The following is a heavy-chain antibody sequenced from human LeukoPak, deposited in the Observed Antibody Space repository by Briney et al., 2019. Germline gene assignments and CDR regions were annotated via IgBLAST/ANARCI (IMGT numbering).Heavy chain of an antibody. Sequence: SETLSLTCTVSGGSISSTSFYWSWIRQPPGKGLEWIGEINHSGSTNYNPSLKSRVTISVDTSKNQFSLKLSSVTAADTAVYYCARGRLYYYDSSGQTHFDYWGQGTLVTVSS. J-gene: IGHJ4*02. CDR1: GGSISSTSFY. V-gene: IGHV4-39*07. CDR2: INHSGST. CDR3: ARGRLYYYDSSGQTHFDY. D-gene: IGHD3-22*01.